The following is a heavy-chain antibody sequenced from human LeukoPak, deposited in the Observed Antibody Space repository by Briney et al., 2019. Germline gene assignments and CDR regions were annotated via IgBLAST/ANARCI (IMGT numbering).Heavy chain of an antibody. J-gene: IGHJ4*02. Sequence: GRSLRLSCAASGFTFSSCGMHWVRQAPGKGLEWVAVISYDGSDKYYADSVKGRFTISRDNSKNTLYLQMNSLRAEDTAVYYCAKAHYDIWAIDYWGQGTLVTVSS. CDR1: GFTFSSCG. V-gene: IGHV3-30*18. D-gene: IGHD3-9*01. CDR2: ISYDGSDK. CDR3: AKAHYDIWAIDY.